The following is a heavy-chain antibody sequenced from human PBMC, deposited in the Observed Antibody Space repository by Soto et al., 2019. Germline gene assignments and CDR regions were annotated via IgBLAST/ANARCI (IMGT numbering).Heavy chain of an antibody. CDR3: AREGDPRNYYYYGMDV. Sequence: SETLSLTCTVSGGSVSSGTYYWSWIRQPPGKGLEWIGYIHDSGIANYNPSLMGRVTISADTSKNQFSLKLRSVTAADTAVYYCAREGDPRNYYYYGMDVRGQGTTVTVSS. J-gene: IGHJ6*02. CDR2: IHDSGIA. D-gene: IGHD2-21*02. V-gene: IGHV4-61*01. CDR1: GGSVSSGTYY.